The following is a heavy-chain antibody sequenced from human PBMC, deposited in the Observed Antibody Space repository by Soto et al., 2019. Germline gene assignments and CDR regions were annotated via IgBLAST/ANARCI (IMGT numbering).Heavy chain of an antibody. D-gene: IGHD6-13*01. Sequence: QVQLVESGGGLVKPGGSLRLSCAASGFTFSDYYMSWIRQAPGKGLEWISYISSSSTYINYADSVKGRFTISRDNAKNSLCLQMNSLRAEDTAVYYCASGVAAGTGFDYWGQGTLVTVSS. V-gene: IGHV3-11*05. CDR1: GFTFSDYY. CDR3: ASGVAAGTGFDY. CDR2: ISSSSTYI. J-gene: IGHJ4*02.